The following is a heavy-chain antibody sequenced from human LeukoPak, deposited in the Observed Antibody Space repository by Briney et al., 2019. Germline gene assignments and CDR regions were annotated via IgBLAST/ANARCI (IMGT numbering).Heavy chain of an antibody. CDR1: RFTFSTYS. J-gene: IGHJ3*02. CDR3: ATSMAQDVDAFHI. V-gene: IGHV3-21*01. D-gene: IGHD1/OR15-1a*01. Sequence: GGSLRLSCAASRFTFSTYSMNWVRQAPGKGLEWVSSISSRSTYIYYADSLKGRFTTSNENAKNSLYLQMNNLRAEDTAMFYCATSMAQDVDAFHIWGQGTMVTVSS. CDR2: ISSRSTYI.